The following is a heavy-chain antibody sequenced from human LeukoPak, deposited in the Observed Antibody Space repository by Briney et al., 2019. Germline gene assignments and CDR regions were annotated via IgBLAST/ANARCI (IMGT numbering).Heavy chain of an antibody. Sequence: GGSLRLSCAASGFTFSNYDMHWVRQVIGKGLEWVSAIGTTGDTFYPDSVKGRFTISRENAKNSLYLQMNSPRAEDTAVYYCAKAGREDYCSSTSCPSTPNYYYYGMDVWGQGTTVTVSS. CDR3: AKAGREDYCSSTSCPSTPNYYYYGMDV. D-gene: IGHD2-2*01. CDR2: IGTTGDT. V-gene: IGHV3-13*01. J-gene: IGHJ6*02. CDR1: GFTFSNYD.